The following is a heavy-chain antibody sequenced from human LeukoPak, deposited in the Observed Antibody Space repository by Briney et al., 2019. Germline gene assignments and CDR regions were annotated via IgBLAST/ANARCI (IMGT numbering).Heavy chain of an antibody. D-gene: IGHD5-18*01. CDR2: INHSGST. CDR1: GGSFSVYY. CDR3: ASVTAMVNY. V-gene: IGHV4-34*01. J-gene: IGHJ4*02. Sequence: SETLSLTCAVYGGSFSVYYWSWIRQPPGKGLEWIGEINHSGSTNYNPSLKSRVTISVDTSKNQFSLKLSSVTAADTAVYYCASVTAMVNYWGQGTLVTVSS.